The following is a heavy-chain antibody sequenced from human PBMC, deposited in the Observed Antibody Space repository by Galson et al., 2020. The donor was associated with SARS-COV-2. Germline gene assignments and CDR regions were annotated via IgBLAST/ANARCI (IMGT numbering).Heavy chain of an antibody. J-gene: IGHJ4*02. Sequence: SESLSLTCPVSGGSTSSVGYQWAWIRQPPGKGLEWTGYIFSGGSSYYAPSLKSRLIISVATSRTQFYLKLTSVTAADTAVYYCVRGGWGGDFFDSWGQGTLVTVSS. CDR1: GGSTSSVGYQ. V-gene: IGHV4-30-4*08. D-gene: IGHD6-19*01. CDR2: IFSGGSS. CDR3: VRGGWGGDFFDS.